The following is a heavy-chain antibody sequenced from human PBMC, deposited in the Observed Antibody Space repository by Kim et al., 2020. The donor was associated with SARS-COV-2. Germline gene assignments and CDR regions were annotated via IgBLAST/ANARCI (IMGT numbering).Heavy chain of an antibody. J-gene: IGHJ4*02. V-gene: IGHV4-39*07. CDR1: GDSINNFTYY. CDR3: ARDWGDGNAHYFDY. Sequence: SETLSLTCTVSGDSINNFTYYWAWIRQPPGEGLEWIGSIAKTGSTYHKSSLKSRVTMSVDTSKNQFSLKLSSVTAADTAVYYCARDWGDGNAHYFDYWGQGTLVTVSS. D-gene: IGHD2-21*02. CDR2: IAKTGST.